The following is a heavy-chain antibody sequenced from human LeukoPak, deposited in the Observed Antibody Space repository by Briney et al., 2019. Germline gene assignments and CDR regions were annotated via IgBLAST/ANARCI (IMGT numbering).Heavy chain of an antibody. V-gene: IGHV3-53*01. J-gene: IGHJ6*03. D-gene: IGHD2-15*01. Sequence: GGSLRLSCAASGFTVSSTYMTWVRQAPGKGLEWASIIYIDGTTYYADSVKGRFTISRDNSKNTLYLQMNSLRAEDTAIYYCAKNGDRGAYCTGGTCYPYFYYYMDVWGKGTTVTI. CDR1: GFTVSSTY. CDR3: AKNGDRGAYCTGGTCYPYFYYYMDV. CDR2: IYIDGTT.